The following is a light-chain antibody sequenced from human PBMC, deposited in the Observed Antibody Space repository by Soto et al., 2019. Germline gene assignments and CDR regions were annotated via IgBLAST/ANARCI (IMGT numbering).Light chain of an antibody. J-gene: IGLJ7*01. V-gene: IGLV1-40*01. Sequence: QAVVTQPPSVSGAPGQRVTVSCIGGSSNIGAGYPVHWYQQVPGTAPKLLIYGNTNRPSGVPDRFSGSKSGTSASLAITGLQAEDEADYYCQSYDSSLSGWVFGGGTQLTVL. CDR3: QSYDSSLSGWV. CDR1: SSNIGAGYP. CDR2: GNT.